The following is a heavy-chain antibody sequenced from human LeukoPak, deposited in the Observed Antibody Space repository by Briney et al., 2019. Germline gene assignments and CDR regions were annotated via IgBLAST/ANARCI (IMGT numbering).Heavy chain of an antibody. CDR3: AKVLRRGWYDYFDY. V-gene: IGHV3-23*01. CDR1: GFTFSSYA. J-gene: IGHJ4*02. CDR2: ISGSGGST. Sequence: GGSLRLSCAASGFTFSSYAMSWLRQVPGKGLEWVSAISGSGGSTYYADSVKGRFTISRDNSKNTLYLQMNSLRAEDTAVYYCAKVLRRGWYDYFDYWGQGTLVTVSS. D-gene: IGHD6-19*01.